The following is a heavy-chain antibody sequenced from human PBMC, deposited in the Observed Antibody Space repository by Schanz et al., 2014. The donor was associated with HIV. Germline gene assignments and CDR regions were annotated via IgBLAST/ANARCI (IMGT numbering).Heavy chain of an antibody. V-gene: IGHV1-18*01. D-gene: IGHD3-9*01. CDR2: ISPYNEDR. J-gene: IGHJ4*03. CDR1: GYTFASYG. CDR3: AKGQDWPGPQLDH. Sequence: QVPLVQSGAEVKKPGASVKVSCKTSGYTFASYGITWVRQAPGQGLDWGGWISPYNEDRKDDQKFQGRVTLTTDTSTNTAYREMRSLRSEDTAVYYCAKGQDWPGPQLDHWGHGSLVIVSS.